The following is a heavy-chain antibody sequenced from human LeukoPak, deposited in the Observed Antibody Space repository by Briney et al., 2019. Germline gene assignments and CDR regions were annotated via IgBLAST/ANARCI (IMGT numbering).Heavy chain of an antibody. D-gene: IGHD2-2*01. J-gene: IGHJ3*02. CDR2: IIPIFGTA. CDR1: GGTFSSYA. CDR3: ARDYCSSTSCYCAFDI. V-gene: IGHV1-69*05. Sequence: SVKVSCKASGGTFSSYAISWVRQAPGQGLEWMGGIIPIFGTANYAQKFQGRVTITTDESTSTAYMELSSLRSDDTAVYYCARDYCSSTSCYCAFDIWGQGTMVTVSS.